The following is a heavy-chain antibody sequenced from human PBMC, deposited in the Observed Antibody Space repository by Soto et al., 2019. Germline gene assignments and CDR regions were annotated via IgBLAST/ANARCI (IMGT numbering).Heavy chain of an antibody. V-gene: IGHV4-39*01. CDR1: DGSMNSDSSY. CDR3: ARLGVYVSVGYYYLWDS. Sequence: QLQLQESGPGLVKPSETLSLTCRVSDGSMNSDSSYWGWIRQPPGKGLEWIGVINHSGSTYHNLSPKGRVTMSVDASRNQFSLKLTSMTAADTAVYYCARLGVYVSVGYYYLWDSWGQGTLVTVSS. D-gene: IGHD3-22*01. CDR2: INHSGST. J-gene: IGHJ4*02.